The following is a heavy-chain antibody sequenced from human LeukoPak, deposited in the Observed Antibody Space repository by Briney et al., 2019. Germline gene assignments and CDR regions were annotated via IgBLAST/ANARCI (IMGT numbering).Heavy chain of an antibody. CDR1: GGTFSSYA. Sequence: SVKVSCKASGGTFSSYAISWVRQAPGQGLEWMGGIIPIFGTANYAQKFQGRVTTTADESTSTAYMELSSLRSEDTAVYYCAGYLVMVRGVIITEGGTNFDYWGQGTLVTVSS. CDR3: AGYLVMVRGVIITEGGTNFDY. CDR2: IIPIFGTA. J-gene: IGHJ4*02. V-gene: IGHV1-69*13. D-gene: IGHD3-10*01.